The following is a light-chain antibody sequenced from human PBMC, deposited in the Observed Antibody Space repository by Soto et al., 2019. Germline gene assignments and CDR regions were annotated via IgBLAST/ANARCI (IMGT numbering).Light chain of an antibody. CDR3: QHSCSPSH. CDR1: QSISSY. CDR2: AAS. Sequence: DIQMTQSPSSLAASVGDRVTITCRASQSISSYVNWYQQKPGKAPKLLIYAASSLQSGVPSRFSGSGSGTDFTITISLLQPEDVTSYYCQHSCSPSHFGHGTKVDIK. V-gene: IGKV1-39*01. J-gene: IGKJ3*01.